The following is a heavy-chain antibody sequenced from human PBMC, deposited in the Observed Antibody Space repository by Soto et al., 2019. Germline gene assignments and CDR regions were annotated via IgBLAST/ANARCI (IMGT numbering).Heavy chain of an antibody. CDR2: FDPEDGET. V-gene: IGHV1-24*01. CDR3: ATALPTPPAVYFDY. Sequence: ASVKVSCKVSGYTLTELSMHWVRQAPGKGLEWMGGFDPEDGETIYAQKFQGRVTMTEDTSTDTAYMGLSSLRSEDTAVYYCATALPTPPAVYFDYWGQGTLVTVSS. CDR1: GYTLTELS. D-gene: IGHD2-15*01. J-gene: IGHJ4*02.